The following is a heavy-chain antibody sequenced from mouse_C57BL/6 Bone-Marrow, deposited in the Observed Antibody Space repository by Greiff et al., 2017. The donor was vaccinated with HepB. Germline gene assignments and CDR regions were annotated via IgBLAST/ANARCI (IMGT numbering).Heavy chain of an antibody. D-gene: IGHD2-3*01. CDR2: ISSGSSTI. CDR3: ARDDGYYFYYAMDY. J-gene: IGHJ4*01. V-gene: IGHV5-17*01. CDR1: GFTFSDYG. Sequence: DVMLVESGGGLVKPGGSLKLSCAASGFTFSDYGMHWVRQAPEKGLEWVAYISSGSSTIYYADTVKGRFTISRDNAKNTLFLQMTSLRSEDTAMYYCARDDGYYFYYAMDYWGQGTSVTVSS.